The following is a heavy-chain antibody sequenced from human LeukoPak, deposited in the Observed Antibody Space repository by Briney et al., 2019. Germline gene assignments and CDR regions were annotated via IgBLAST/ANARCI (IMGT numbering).Heavy chain of an antibody. CDR3: ARERRVEVSARQTVAFDM. D-gene: IGHD5/OR15-5a*01. Sequence: SETLSLTCTVSGGSISSSSYYWGWIRQPPGKSLEWIGEINYTGRTHYSPSLTSRVTISIDMSERQFSLRLTSVTAADTAVYYCARERRVEVSARQTVAFDMWAQGTMVIVSS. V-gene: IGHV4-39*07. CDR2: INYTGRT. J-gene: IGHJ3*02. CDR1: GGSISSSSYY.